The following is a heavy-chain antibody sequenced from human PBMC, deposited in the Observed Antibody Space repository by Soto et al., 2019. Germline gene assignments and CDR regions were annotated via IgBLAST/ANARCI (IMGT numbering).Heavy chain of an antibody. Sequence: SETLSLTCTVSGGSISSYYWSWIRQPPGKGLEWIGYIYYSGSTNYNPSLKSRVTLSVDTSKNQFSLKLSSVTAAYTAVYYCAKMGGGSSSWYPYYYYGMDVWGQGTTVTVSS. V-gene: IGHV4-59*01. D-gene: IGHD6-13*01. CDR3: AKMGGGSSSWYPYYYYGMDV. J-gene: IGHJ6*02. CDR1: GGSISSYY. CDR2: IYYSGST.